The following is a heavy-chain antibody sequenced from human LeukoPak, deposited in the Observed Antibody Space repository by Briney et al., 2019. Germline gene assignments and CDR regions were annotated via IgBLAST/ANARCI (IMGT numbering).Heavy chain of an antibody. CDR3: ARGLNCSSTSCYLPFNY. D-gene: IGHD2-2*01. V-gene: IGHV1-18*01. CDR1: GYTFTSYG. J-gene: IGHJ4*02. CDR2: ISAYNGNT. Sequence: ASVKVSCKASGYTFTSYGISWVRQAPGQGLEWMGWISAYNGNTDYAQKLQGRVTMTTDTSTSTAYMELSSLRSEDTAVYYCARGLNCSSTSCYLPFNYWGQGTLVTVSS.